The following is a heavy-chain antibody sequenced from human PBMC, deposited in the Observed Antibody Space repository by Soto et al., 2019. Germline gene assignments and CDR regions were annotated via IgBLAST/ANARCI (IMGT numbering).Heavy chain of an antibody. D-gene: IGHD6-19*01. CDR1: GFSLSTSGMC. CDR2: IDWDDVK. CDR3: ARIRNTRGSGWYYFDY. J-gene: IGHJ4*02. Sequence: ESGPTLVNPTQTLTLTCTFSGFSLSTSGMCVSWIRQPPGKALEWLALIDWDDVKYYSTSLKTRLTISKDTSKNQVVLRMTNMDPVDTATYYCARIRNTRGSGWYYFDYWGQGTLVTSPQ. V-gene: IGHV2-70*01.